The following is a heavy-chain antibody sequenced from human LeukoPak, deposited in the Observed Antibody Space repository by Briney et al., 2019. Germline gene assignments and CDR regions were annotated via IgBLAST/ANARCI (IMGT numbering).Heavy chain of an antibody. J-gene: IGHJ3*02. CDR3: VRVRVGSGAFDI. V-gene: IGHV3-23*01. Sequence: PGGSLRLSCAASGFTLSNYPMGWVRQAPVKGLEWLSAIGEEKSGSWTKSADSVKGRFTISREDARNLLFLQMNSLRAGDTAVYYCVRVRVGSGAFDIWGQGTMVTVSS. CDR2: IGEEKSGSWT. D-gene: IGHD1-26*01. CDR1: GFTLSNYP.